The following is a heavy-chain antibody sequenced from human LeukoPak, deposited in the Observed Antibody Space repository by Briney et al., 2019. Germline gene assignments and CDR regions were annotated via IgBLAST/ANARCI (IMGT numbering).Heavy chain of an antibody. Sequence: GVSLRLSCAASGFKFNSFLMHLVGQAPGEGLVWVPRINSDGSSTSYADSVKGRFTISRDNAKNTLYLQMESLRAEDTAVYYCARDTDTVTTILDYWGQGTLVTVSS. V-gene: IGHV3-74*01. CDR1: GFKFNSFL. CDR2: INSDGSST. D-gene: IGHD4-17*01. CDR3: ARDTDTVTTILDY. J-gene: IGHJ4*02.